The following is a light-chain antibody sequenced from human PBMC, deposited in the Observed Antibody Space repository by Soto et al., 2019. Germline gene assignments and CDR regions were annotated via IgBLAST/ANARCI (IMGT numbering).Light chain of an antibody. Sequence: QSALTQPPSASGSPGQSVTISCTGTSSDVGAYIYVSWYQQHPGTAPKLIIYEVNKRPSGVPDRFSGSRSGNTASLTVSGLQPEDAADYYCISYAGNHNLVFGGGTTLTVL. CDR1: SSDVGAYIY. J-gene: IGLJ2*01. CDR2: EVN. V-gene: IGLV2-8*01. CDR3: ISYAGNHNLV.